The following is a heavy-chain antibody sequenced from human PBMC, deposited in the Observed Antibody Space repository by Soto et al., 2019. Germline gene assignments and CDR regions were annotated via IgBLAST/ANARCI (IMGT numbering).Heavy chain of an antibody. CDR1: GFSFSTYW. CDR3: SARYCSGGSCCTY. Sequence: PGGSLRLSCAASGFSFSTYWMSWVRQAPGKGLEWVANIRQDGGETYYVDSVKGRFTISRDNAKNSLYLQMNSLRAEDTAVYYCSARYCSGGSCCTYWGQGTLVTVSS. CDR2: IRQDGGET. V-gene: IGHV3-7*01. J-gene: IGHJ4*02. D-gene: IGHD2-15*01.